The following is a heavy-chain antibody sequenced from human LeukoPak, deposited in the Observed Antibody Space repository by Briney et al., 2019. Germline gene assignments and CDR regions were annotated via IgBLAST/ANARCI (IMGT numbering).Heavy chain of an antibody. D-gene: IGHD6-6*01. CDR3: AREVLSFAGSSPESSWFDP. CDR2: IYYSGST. Sequence: SETLSLTCTVSGGSISSHYWSWIRQPPGKGLEWIGYIYYSGSTNYNPSLKSRVTISVDTSKNQFSLKLSSVTAADTAVYYCAREVLSFAGSSPESSWFDPWGQGTLVTVSS. V-gene: IGHV4-59*11. J-gene: IGHJ5*02. CDR1: GGSISSHY.